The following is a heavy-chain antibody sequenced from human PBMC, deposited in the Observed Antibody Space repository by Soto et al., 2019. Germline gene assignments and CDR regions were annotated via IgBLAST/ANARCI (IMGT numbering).Heavy chain of an antibody. V-gene: IGHV4-31*03. Sequence: PSETLSLTCTVSGGSISSGGYYWSWIRQHPGKGLEWIGYIYYSGSTYYNPSLKSRVTISVDTSKNQFSLKLSSVTAADTAVYYCARDRTVRYFDPWGQGTLVTVSS. CDR1: GGSISSGGYY. CDR3: ARDRTVRYFDP. J-gene: IGHJ5*02. D-gene: IGHD3-9*01. CDR2: IYYSGST.